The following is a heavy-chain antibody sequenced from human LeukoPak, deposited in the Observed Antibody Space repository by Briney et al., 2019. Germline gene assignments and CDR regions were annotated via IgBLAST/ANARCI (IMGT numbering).Heavy chain of an antibody. CDR2: IYYSGNT. D-gene: IGHD3-22*01. CDR1: GGSIRSTTYY. Sequence: SETLSLTCSVSGGSIRSTTYYWGWIRQPPGKGLEWIGSIYYSGNTYYSPSLMSRVTISVDTSKNQFSLNLSSVTAADTAVYYCARAPHFFDTSGSRYYFDYWGQGTMVTVSS. V-gene: IGHV4-39*07. J-gene: IGHJ4*03. CDR3: ARAPHFFDTSGSRYYFDY.